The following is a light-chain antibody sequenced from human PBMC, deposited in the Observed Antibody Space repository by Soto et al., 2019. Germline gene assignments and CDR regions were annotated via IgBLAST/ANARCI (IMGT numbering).Light chain of an antibody. CDR1: QGISSY. V-gene: IGKV1-8*01. Sequence: AIQMTQSPSSLSASTGDRVTIACRASQGISSYLAWYQQKPGKAPKLLIYAASTLQTGVPSVFSGSGSGTDFTLSINYLQSEDFATYYCQQYYTYPFTFGGGTKV. CDR3: QQYYTYPFT. J-gene: IGKJ4*01. CDR2: AAS.